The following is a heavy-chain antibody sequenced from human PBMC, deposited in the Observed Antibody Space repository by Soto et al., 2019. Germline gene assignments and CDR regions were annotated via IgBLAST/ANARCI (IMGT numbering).Heavy chain of an antibody. Sequence: GGSLRLSCAASGFTFSSYSMNWVRQAPGKGLEWVSYISSSSSTIYYADSVKGRFTISRDNAKNSLYLQMNSLRAEDTAVYYCARYYYDFWSGYSYNWFDPWGQGTLVTVSS. V-gene: IGHV3-48*01. CDR2: ISSSSSTI. D-gene: IGHD3-3*01. CDR3: ARYYYDFWSGYSYNWFDP. J-gene: IGHJ5*02. CDR1: GFTFSSYS.